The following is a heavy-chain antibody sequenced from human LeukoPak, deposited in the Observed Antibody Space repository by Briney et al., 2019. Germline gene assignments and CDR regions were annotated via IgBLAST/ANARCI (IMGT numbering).Heavy chain of an antibody. Sequence: GGSLRLSCAASGFTFSSYSMNWVRQAPGKGLEWVSSISSSSSYIYYADSVKGRFTISRDNAKNSLYLQMNSLRVEDTAVYYCAREDGDAFDIWGQGTMVSVSS. V-gene: IGHV3-21*01. CDR1: GFTFSSYS. CDR3: AREDGDAFDI. CDR2: ISSSSSYI. D-gene: IGHD5-24*01. J-gene: IGHJ3*02.